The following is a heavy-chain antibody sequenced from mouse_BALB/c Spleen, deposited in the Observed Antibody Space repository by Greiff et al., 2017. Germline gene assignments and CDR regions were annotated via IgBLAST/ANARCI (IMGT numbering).Heavy chain of an antibody. CDR1: GYTFTSYW. V-gene: IGHV1S81*02. CDR3: ARLWLRDAMDY. CDR2: INPSNGRT. J-gene: IGHJ4*01. D-gene: IGHD2-2*01. Sequence: QVQLQQPGAELVKPGASVKLSCKASGYTFTSYWMHWVKQRPGQGLEWIGEINPSNGRTNYNEKFKSKATLTVDKSSSTAYMQLSSLTSEDSAVYYCARLWLRDAMDYWGQGTSVTVSS.